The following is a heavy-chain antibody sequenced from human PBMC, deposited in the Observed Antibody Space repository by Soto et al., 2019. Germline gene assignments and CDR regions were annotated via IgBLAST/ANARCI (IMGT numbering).Heavy chain of an antibody. J-gene: IGHJ4*02. CDR3: ARVGLASAGAPDY. Sequence: SETLSLTCAVYGGSFSGYYWSWIRQPPGKGLEWIGEINHSGSTNYNPSLKSRVTISVDTAKNQFSLKLSSVTAADTAVYYWARVGLASAGAPDYWGQGTLVTVSS. CDR1: GGSFSGYY. CDR2: INHSGST. V-gene: IGHV4-34*01. D-gene: IGHD6-13*01.